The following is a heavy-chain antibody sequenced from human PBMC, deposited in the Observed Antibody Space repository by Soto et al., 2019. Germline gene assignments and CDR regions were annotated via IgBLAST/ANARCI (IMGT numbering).Heavy chain of an antibody. CDR2: VKEDGSEL. CDR3: AREIGFDYVN. CDR1: GVTVRSYW. Sequence: GGTLRLTCAVSGVTVRSYWMSWVRQAPGKGLEWVASVKEDGSELYYLHSVRGRFSISRDSAGNALHLTMNYLSAEGTGVYLCAREIGFDYVNWGQGIPVTVSS. J-gene: IGHJ4*02. V-gene: IGHV3-7*01. D-gene: IGHD3-16*01.